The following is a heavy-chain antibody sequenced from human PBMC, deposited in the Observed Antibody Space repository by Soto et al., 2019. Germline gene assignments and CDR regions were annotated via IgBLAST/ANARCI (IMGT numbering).Heavy chain of an antibody. V-gene: IGHV4-59*08. CDR2: IYHSGST. Sequence: SETLSLTCTVSGGSISSYYWSWIRQPPGKGLEWIGYIYHSGSTNYNPSLKSRVTISVDTSNKHLSLHLSSVTAADTAVYYCARQKVSRFYGEVDFFDYWGLGTLVTVSS. CDR1: GGSISSYY. CDR3: ARQKVSRFYGEVDFFDY. J-gene: IGHJ4*02. D-gene: IGHD4-17*01.